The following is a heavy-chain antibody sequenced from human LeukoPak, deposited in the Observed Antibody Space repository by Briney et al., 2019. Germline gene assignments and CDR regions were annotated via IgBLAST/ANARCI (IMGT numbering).Heavy chain of an antibody. CDR3: ARDRGPYYYDSRGEGFDY. CDR1: GGSISSYY. D-gene: IGHD3-22*01. J-gene: IGHJ4*02. CDR2: IYYSGST. Sequence: SETLSLTCTVSGGSISSYYWSWLRQPPGKGLEWIGYIYYSGSTNYNPSLKSRVTISVDTSKNQFSLKLSSVTAADTAVYYCARDRGPYYYDSRGEGFDYWGQGTLVTVSS. V-gene: IGHV4-59*01.